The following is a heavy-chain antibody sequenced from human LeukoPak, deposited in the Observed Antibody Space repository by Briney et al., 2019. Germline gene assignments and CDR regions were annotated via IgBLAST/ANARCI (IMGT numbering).Heavy chain of an antibody. D-gene: IGHD6-19*01. CDR1: GFTLSTYS. V-gene: IGHV3-21*04. J-gene: IGHJ6*03. CDR3: ARGSSGGYYYYYMDV. Sequence: GGSLRLSCAASGFTLSTYSMNWVRQAPGKGLEWVSSISSSSSYIYYADSVKGRFTISRDNAKNSLYLQMNSLRAEDTALYYCARGSSGGYYYYYMDVWGKGTTVTVSS. CDR2: ISSSSSYI.